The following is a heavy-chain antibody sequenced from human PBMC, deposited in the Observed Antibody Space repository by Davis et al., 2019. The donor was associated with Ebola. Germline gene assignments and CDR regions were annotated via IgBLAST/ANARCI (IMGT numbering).Heavy chain of an antibody. V-gene: IGHV1-69*04. D-gene: IGHD6-13*01. Sequence: SVQVSCKASGGTFSSYAISWVRQAPGQGLEWMGRIIPILGIANYAQKFQGRVTITADKSTSTAYMELSSLRSEDTAVYYCARDIGVAAAGTSGDYWGQGTLVTVSS. CDR1: GGTFSSYA. J-gene: IGHJ4*02. CDR3: ARDIGVAAAGTSGDY. CDR2: IIPILGIA.